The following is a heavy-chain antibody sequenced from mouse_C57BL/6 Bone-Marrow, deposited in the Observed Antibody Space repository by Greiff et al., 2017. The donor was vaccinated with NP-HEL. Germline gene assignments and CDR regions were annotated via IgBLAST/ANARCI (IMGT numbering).Heavy chain of an antibody. V-gene: IGHV5-9-1*02. Sequence: EVKLQESGEGLVKPGGSLKLSCAASGFTFSSYAMSWVRQTPEKRLEWVAYISSGGDYIYYADTVKGRFTISRDNARNTLYLQMSSLKSEDTAMYYCTRDGAPYYAMDYWGQGTSVTVSS. D-gene: IGHD1-2*01. J-gene: IGHJ4*01. CDR1: GFTFSSYA. CDR3: TRDGAPYYAMDY. CDR2: ISSGGDYI.